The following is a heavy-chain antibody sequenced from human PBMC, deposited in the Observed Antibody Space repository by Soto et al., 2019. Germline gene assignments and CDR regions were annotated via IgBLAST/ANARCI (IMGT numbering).Heavy chain of an antibody. CDR3: AASSLGGWELRSGYYGMDV. Sequence: SVKVSCKASGFTFTSSAVQWVRQARGQRLEWIGWIVVGSGNTNYAQKFQERVTITRDMSTSTAYMELSSLRSEDTAVYYCAASSLGGWELRSGYYGMDVWGQGTTVTVSS. CDR1: GFTFTSSA. D-gene: IGHD1-26*01. V-gene: IGHV1-58*01. CDR2: IVVGSGNT. J-gene: IGHJ6*02.